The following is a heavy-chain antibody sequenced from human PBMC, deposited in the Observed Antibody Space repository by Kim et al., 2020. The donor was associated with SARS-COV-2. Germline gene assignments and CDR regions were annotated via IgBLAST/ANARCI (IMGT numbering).Heavy chain of an antibody. D-gene: IGHD5-18*01. Sequence: GGSLRLSCAASGFAFSSSAMYWVRQAPGKGLEWVASVSGYDGNTYYADSVKGRLTMSRDNSKNTVRLQMDSLRAEDTAVYYCAKPAVGRGKSFGFDSWG. CDR1: GFAFSSSA. CDR2: VSGYDGNT. V-gene: IGHV3-23*01. CDR3: AKPAVGRGKSFGFDS. J-gene: IGHJ4*01.